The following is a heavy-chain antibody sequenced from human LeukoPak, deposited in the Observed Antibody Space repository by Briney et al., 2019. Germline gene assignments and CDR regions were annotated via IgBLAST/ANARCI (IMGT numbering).Heavy chain of an antibody. D-gene: IGHD2-2*01. V-gene: IGHV4-39*07. Sequence: PSETLSLTCTVSGGSISTSNYYWGWIRQPPGKGLEWIGEINHSGSTNYNPSLKSRVTISVDTPKNQFSLKLSSVTAADTAVYYCARVRKDIVVVPGAMRDTYYFDYWGQGTLVTVSS. J-gene: IGHJ4*02. CDR3: ARVRKDIVVVPGAMRDTYYFDY. CDR2: INHSGST. CDR1: GGSISTSNYY.